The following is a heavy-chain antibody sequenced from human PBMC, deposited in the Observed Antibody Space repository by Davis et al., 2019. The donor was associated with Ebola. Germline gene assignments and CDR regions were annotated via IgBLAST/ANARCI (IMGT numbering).Heavy chain of an antibody. V-gene: IGHV3-9*01. CDR3: AKSDYDTITRGADY. D-gene: IGHD4-17*01. J-gene: IGHJ4*02. Sequence: SLKISCAASGFTFDDYAMHGFRQAPGKGLDWVSSISWGSGSIGYADSVKGRFTVSRDNAKNSVYLQMNSLRPEDTALYYCAKSDYDTITRGADYWGQGTLVTVSS. CDR1: GFTFDDYA. CDR2: ISWGSGSI.